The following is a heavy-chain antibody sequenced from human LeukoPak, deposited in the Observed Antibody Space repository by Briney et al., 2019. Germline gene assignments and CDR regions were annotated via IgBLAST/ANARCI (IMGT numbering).Heavy chain of an antibody. CDR1: GFTFDDYG. CDR3: ARNDYGDPFDY. V-gene: IGHV3-20*04. Sequence: GGSLRLSCAASGFTFDDYGMSWVRQAPGKGLEWVSGINWNGGSTGYADSVKGRFTISRDNAKNSLYLRMNSLRAEDTALYYCARNDYGDPFDYWGQGTLVTVSS. J-gene: IGHJ4*02. CDR2: INWNGGST. D-gene: IGHD4-17*01.